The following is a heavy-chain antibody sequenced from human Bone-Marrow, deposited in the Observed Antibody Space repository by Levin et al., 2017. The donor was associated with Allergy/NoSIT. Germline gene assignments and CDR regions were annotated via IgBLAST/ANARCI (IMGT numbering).Heavy chain of an antibody. Sequence: LSLTCAASGFTFSDYYMNWIRPAPGKGLEWVLYISSSASSIYYADSVKGRFTISRDNAKNSLFLQMNSLRAEDTAVYYCAGGFAGGTFDYWGQGTLVTVSS. D-gene: IGHD1-7*01. J-gene: IGHJ4*02. V-gene: IGHV3-11*01. CDR1: GFTFSDYY. CDR3: AGGFAGGTFDY. CDR2: ISSSASSI.